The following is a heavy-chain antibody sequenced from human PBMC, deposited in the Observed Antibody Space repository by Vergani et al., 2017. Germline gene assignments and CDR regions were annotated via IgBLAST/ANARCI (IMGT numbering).Heavy chain of an antibody. Sequence: EVQLLESGGGLVQPGGSLRLSCAASGFTFSSYAMSWVRQAPGEGLEWVSAISGSGGSTYYADSVKGRFTISRDNAKNSLYLQMNSLRAEDTAVYYCARADIVRWAVAFDIWGQGTMVTVSS. CDR1: GFTFSSYA. V-gene: IGHV3-23*01. J-gene: IGHJ3*02. CDR2: ISGSGGST. CDR3: ARADIVRWAVAFDI. D-gene: IGHD2-15*01.